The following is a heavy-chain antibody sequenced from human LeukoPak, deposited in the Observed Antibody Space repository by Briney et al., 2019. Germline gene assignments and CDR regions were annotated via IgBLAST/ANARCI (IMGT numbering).Heavy chain of an antibody. CDR1: GGSISSGGYS. CDR2: IYHSGST. Sequence: PSETLSLTCAVSGGSISSGGYSWSWIRQPPGKGLEWIGYIYHSGSTYYNPSLKSRVSISLDRSKQQFSLKLTSVTAADSAVYYCARVRDGYTYFDNWGQGTLVTVSS. J-gene: IGHJ4*02. CDR3: ARVRDGYTYFDN. D-gene: IGHD5-24*01. V-gene: IGHV4-30-2*01.